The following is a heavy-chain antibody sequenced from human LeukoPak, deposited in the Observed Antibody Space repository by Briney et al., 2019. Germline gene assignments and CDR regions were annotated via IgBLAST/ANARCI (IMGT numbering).Heavy chain of an antibody. CDR3: AKMPRITMIVVVTPAGVFDY. D-gene: IGHD3-22*01. Sequence: GGSLRLSCAASGFTFSSYAMSWVRQAPGKGLEWVSAISDSAGSTYYADSVKGRFTISRDNSKNTLYMQMNSLRAEDTAVYYCAKMPRITMIVVVTPAGVFDYWGQGTLVTVSS. J-gene: IGHJ4*02. CDR2: ISDSAGST. V-gene: IGHV3-23*01. CDR1: GFTFSSYA.